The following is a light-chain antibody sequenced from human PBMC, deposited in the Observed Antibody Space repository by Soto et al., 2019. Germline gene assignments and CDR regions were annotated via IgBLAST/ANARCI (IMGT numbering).Light chain of an antibody. Sequence: DLQMTQSPPSLSASVGDRVTVACRASHDIGNSLAWYQQRPGKSPRLLIYDASTIQSGVPARFSGSGSGTHFILAITSLRPEDAASYYCQNYNSAPFTFGGGTKVEVK. J-gene: IGKJ4*01. CDR1: HDIGNS. V-gene: IGKV1-27*01. CDR2: DAS. CDR3: QNYNSAPFT.